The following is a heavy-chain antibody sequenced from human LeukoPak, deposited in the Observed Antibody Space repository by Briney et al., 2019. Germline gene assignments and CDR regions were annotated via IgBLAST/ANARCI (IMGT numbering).Heavy chain of an antibody. Sequence: YPSETLSLTCTVSGGSISSYYWSWIRQPPGKGLEWIGYIYYSGSTNYNPSLKSRVTILVDTSKNQFSLKLSSVTAADTAVYYCARDNVVVVPAAMPLNWFDPWGQGTLVTVSS. CDR2: IYYSGST. J-gene: IGHJ5*02. D-gene: IGHD2-2*01. CDR3: ARDNVVVVPAAMPLNWFDP. V-gene: IGHV4-59*12. CDR1: GGSISSYY.